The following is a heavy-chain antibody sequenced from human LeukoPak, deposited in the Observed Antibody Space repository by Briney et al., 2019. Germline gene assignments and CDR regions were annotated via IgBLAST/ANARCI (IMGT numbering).Heavy chain of an antibody. CDR2: IIQDGSAK. CDR3: ARNPPSLEY. CDR1: GFTLSSYW. J-gene: IGHJ4*02. V-gene: IGHV3-7*01. Sequence: GGSLRLSCAASGFTLSSYWMSWVRQAPGKGLEWVANIIQDGSAKYYADSVKDRFTVSRDNAKNSLYLQMNSLTAEDAAVYYWARNPPSLEYWGQGSLVTVSS.